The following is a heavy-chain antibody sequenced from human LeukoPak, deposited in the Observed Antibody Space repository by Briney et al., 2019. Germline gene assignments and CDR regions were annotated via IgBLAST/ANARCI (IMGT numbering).Heavy chain of an antibody. J-gene: IGHJ4*02. Sequence: KSSETLSLTCTVSGGSISSGDYYWSWIRQPPGKGLEWIGYIYYSGSTYYNPSLKSRVTISVDTSKNQFSLKLSSVTAADTAVYYCARGYGDYPSDYWGQGTLVTVSS. D-gene: IGHD4-17*01. V-gene: IGHV4-30-4*08. CDR2: IYYSGST. CDR1: GGSISSGDYY. CDR3: ARGYGDYPSDY.